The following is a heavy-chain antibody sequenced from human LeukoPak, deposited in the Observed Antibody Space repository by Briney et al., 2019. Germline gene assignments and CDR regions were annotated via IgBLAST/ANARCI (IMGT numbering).Heavy chain of an antibody. D-gene: IGHD1-26*01. CDR1: GFTFSSYG. Sequence: GGSLRLSCAASGFTFSSYGMHWVRQAPGKGLEWVAVISYDGSNKYYADSVKGRFTISRDNSKNTLHLQMNSLRAEDTAVYYCAKVVRGSYYAFDIWGQGTMVTVSS. V-gene: IGHV3-30*18. CDR2: ISYDGSNK. CDR3: AKVVRGSYYAFDI. J-gene: IGHJ3*02.